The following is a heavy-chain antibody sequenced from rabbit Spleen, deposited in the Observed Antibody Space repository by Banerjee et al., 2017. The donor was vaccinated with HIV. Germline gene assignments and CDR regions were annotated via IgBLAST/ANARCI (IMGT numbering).Heavy chain of an antibody. J-gene: IGHJ4*01. CDR3: ARGSAAMTMVITGFYLNL. CDR2: IEPIFGNT. V-gene: IGHV1S43*01. Sequence: QSLEESGGDLVKPEGSLTLTCTASGFDITTYYWICWVRQAPGKGLEWIGYIEPIFGNTYYANWVNGRFTISSHNAQNTLYLQLTSLTAADTATYFCARGSAAMTMVITGFYLNLWGQGTLVTVS. D-gene: IGHD2-1*01. CDR1: GFDITTYYW.